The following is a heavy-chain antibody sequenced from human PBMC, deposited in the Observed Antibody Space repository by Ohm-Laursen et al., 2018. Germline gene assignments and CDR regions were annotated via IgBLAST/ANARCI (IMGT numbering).Heavy chain of an antibody. Sequence: GTLSLTCTVSGGSISSYYWSWIRQPPGKGLEWIGYIYYSGSTNYNPSLKSRVTISVDTSKNQFSLKLSSVTAADTAVYYCATGHGDYDGYWGQGTLVTVSS. CDR3: ATGHGDYDGY. CDR2: IYYSGST. CDR1: GGSISSYY. J-gene: IGHJ4*02. D-gene: IGHD4-17*01. V-gene: IGHV4-59*12.